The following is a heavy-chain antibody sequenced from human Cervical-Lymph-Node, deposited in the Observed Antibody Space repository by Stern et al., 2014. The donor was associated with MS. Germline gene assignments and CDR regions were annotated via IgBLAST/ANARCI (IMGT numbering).Heavy chain of an antibody. D-gene: IGHD5-18*01. V-gene: IGHV3-30*03. Sequence: VQLVESGGGVVQTGTSLRLSCAASGFTFSSFGVHWVRQAPGKGLEWVAGISFDGGNKYYADSVKGRFTISRDNFENTVYLQMNTLRAEDTAVYYCARLSEGGYNYGSPLGYWGQGTLVTVSS. CDR2: ISFDGGNK. J-gene: IGHJ4*02. CDR3: ARLSEGGYNYGSPLGY. CDR1: GFTFSSFG.